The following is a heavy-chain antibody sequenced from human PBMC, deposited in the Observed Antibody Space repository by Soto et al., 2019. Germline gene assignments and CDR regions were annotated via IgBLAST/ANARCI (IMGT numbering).Heavy chain of an antibody. CDR3: APGYCTNGVCYDDAFDM. Sequence: ESGGGLVPPGGSLRLSCAASGFTFSNYAMTWVRQAPGKGLEWVSSISGTGITTYYADSVKGRFTISRDNSENTLYLQMNSLRAEDTAVYYCAPGYCTNGVCYDDAFDMWGQGTMVTVSA. CDR1: GFTFSNYA. J-gene: IGHJ3*02. D-gene: IGHD2-8*01. V-gene: IGHV3-23*01. CDR2: ISGTGITT.